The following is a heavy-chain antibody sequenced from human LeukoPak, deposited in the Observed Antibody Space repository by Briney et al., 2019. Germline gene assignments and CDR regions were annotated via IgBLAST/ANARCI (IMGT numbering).Heavy chain of an antibody. CDR2: IYHSGNT. J-gene: IGHJ4*02. V-gene: IGHV4-38-2*02. CDR3: ARHPLGNYGYDY. Sequence: SETLSLTCTVSGFSISSGYYWGWIRQPPGEGLEWIGSIYHSGNTYYNPSLKSRVTMSVDTSKNQFSLKLSSVPAADTAVYYCARHPLGNYGYDYWGQGTLVTVSS. D-gene: IGHD1-7*01. CDR1: GFSISSGYY.